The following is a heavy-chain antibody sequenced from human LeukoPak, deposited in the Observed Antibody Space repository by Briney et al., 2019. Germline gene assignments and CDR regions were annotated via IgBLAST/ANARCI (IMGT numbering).Heavy chain of an antibody. CDR1: GFTFSRYN. CDR2: ISSTGSYK. CDR3: ARDLDV. J-gene: IGHJ6*02. V-gene: IGHV3-21*01. Sequence: GGSLRPSCAASGFTFSRYNMNWVRQSPGKGLEWVSSISSTGSYKYYADSVKGRFTISRDNARNSLYLQMNSLRAEDTAVYYCARDLDVWGQGTTVTVSS.